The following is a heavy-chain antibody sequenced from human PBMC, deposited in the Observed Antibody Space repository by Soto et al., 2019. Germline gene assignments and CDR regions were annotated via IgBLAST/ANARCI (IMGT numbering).Heavy chain of an antibody. D-gene: IGHD5-18*01. CDR3: AQDPCGGYSYGPDY. CDR2: ISGSGGST. J-gene: IGHJ4*02. V-gene: IGHV3-23*01. CDR1: GFTFSSYA. Sequence: GGSLRLSCAASGFTFSSYAMSWVRQAPGKGLEWVSAISGSGGSTYYADSVKGRFTISRDNSKNTLYLQMNSLRAEDTAVYYCAQDPCGGYSYGPDYWGQGTLVT.